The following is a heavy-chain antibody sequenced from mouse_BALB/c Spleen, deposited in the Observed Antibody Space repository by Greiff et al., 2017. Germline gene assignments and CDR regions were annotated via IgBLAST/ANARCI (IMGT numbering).Heavy chain of an antibody. V-gene: IGHV5-6-5*01. CDR1: GFTFSSYA. CDR3: ARLDWFAY. CDR2: ISSGGST. Sequence: EVKLVESGGGLVKPGGSLKLSCAASGFTFSSYAMSWVRQTPEKRLEWVASISSGGSTYYPDSVKGRFTISRDNARNILYLQMSSLRSEDTAMYYCARLDWFAYWGQGTLVTVSA. J-gene: IGHJ3*01.